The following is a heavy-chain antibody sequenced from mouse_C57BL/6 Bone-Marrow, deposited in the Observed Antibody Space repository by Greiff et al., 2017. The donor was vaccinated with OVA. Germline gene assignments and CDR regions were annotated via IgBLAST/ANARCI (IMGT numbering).Heavy chain of an antibody. J-gene: IGHJ4*01. CDR2: IYPGDGDT. CDR1: GYAFSSSW. CDR3: ARGGRVRKEGLDY. V-gene: IGHV1-82*01. Sequence: QVQLKESGPELVKPGASVKISCKASGYAFSSSWMNWVKQRPGKGLEWIGRIYPGDGDTNYNGKFKGKATLTADKSSSTAYMQLSSLTSEDSAVYVGARGGRVRKEGLDYWGQGTSVTVSS. D-gene: IGHD1-1*01.